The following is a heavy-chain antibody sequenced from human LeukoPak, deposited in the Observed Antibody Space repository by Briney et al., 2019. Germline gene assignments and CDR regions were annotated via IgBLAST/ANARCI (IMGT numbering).Heavy chain of an antibody. CDR3: ARLNKQGYDAFDI. CDR2: IYYSGST. D-gene: IGHD1/OR15-1a*01. V-gene: IGHV4-59*08. Sequence: PAETLSLTCTVSGGSVSSYYWSWIRQPPGKGLEWIGYIYYSGSTNYNPSLKSRVTISVDTSKNQFSLKLSSVTAADTAVYYCARLNKQGYDAFDIWGQGTMVTASS. CDR1: GGSVSSYY. J-gene: IGHJ3*02.